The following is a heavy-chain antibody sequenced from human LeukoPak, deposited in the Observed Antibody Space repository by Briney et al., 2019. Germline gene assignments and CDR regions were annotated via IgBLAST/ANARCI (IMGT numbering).Heavy chain of an antibody. CDR2: IYPGDSDT. CDR1: GYSFTSYW. D-gene: IGHD1-26*01. V-gene: IGHV5-51*01. Sequence: GESLQISCKASGYSFTSYWIGWVRQMPGKGLEWMGIIYPGDSDTRYSPSSQGQVTISADKCISTAYLQWSSLKASDTAMYYCARHLSGSLADYWGQGTLVTVSS. CDR3: ARHLSGSLADY. J-gene: IGHJ4*02.